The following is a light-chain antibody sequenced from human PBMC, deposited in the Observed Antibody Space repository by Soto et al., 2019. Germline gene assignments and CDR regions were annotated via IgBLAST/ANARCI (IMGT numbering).Light chain of an antibody. CDR3: HQIHTTPWT. CDR1: QRITTY. CDR2: AAT. J-gene: IGKJ1*01. V-gene: IGKV1-39*01. Sequence: DIQMTQSPSSLSASVGDRVTITCRASQRITTYVNWYQQRPGKAPSLLIYAATYLREGVPSRFSGSGSGTDFTLTIAGLQPDDFATYFCHQIHTTPWTFGQGTKVDIK.